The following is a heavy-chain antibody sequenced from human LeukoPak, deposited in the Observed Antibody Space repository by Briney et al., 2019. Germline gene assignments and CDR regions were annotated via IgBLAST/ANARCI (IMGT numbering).Heavy chain of an antibody. CDR2: ISSSSSYI. D-gene: IGHD2-2*01. Sequence: GGSLRLSCAASGFTFSSYSMNWVRQAPGKGLEWVSSISSSSSYIYYADSVKGRFTISRDNAKNSLYLQMNSLRAEDTAVYYCARDGPYCSSTSCHRPPDYWGQGILVTVSS. V-gene: IGHV3-21*01. J-gene: IGHJ4*02. CDR1: GFTFSSYS. CDR3: ARDGPYCSSTSCHRPPDY.